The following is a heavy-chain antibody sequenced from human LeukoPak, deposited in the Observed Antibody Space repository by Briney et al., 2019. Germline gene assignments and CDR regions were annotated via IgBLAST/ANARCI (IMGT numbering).Heavy chain of an antibody. J-gene: IGHJ4*02. V-gene: IGHV4-59*01. D-gene: IGHD6-19*01. CDR1: GGSMNNYY. Sequence: SETLSLTCTVSGGSMNNYYWSWIRLPPGKGLEWIGYIYYSGSTNYNPFLNSRVTLSVDTSKNQFSLKLSSVTAADTAVYYCTRGGWSLTDWGQGILVTVSS. CDR2: IYYSGST. CDR3: TRGGWSLTD.